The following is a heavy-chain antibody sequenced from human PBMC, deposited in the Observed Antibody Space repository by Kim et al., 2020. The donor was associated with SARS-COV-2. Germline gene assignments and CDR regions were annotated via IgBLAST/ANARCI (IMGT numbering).Heavy chain of an antibody. CDR2: IIPILGIA. J-gene: IGHJ5*02. CDR3: ARRPISMSRAWFDP. V-gene: IGHV1-69*04. CDR1: GGTFSSYD. Sequence: SVKVSCKASGGTFSSYDISWVRQAPGQGLEWMGRIIPILGIANYAQKFQGRVTITADKSTSTAYMELSSLRSEDTAVYYCARRPISMSRAWFDPWGQGTLVTVSS. D-gene: IGHD3-10*02.